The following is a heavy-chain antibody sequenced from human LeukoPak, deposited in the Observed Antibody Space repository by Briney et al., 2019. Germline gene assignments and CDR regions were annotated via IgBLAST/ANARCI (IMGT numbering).Heavy chain of an antibody. D-gene: IGHD2-2*01. CDR3: AKSSTSSSYYFDY. V-gene: IGHV3-23*01. CDR1: RFTFSSYA. J-gene: IGHJ4*02. Sequence: GGSLRLSCAASRFTFSSYALSGVRQAPGKGLEWVLAINGSGGSTYYADSVQGRFTISRDHSNNKLYLQMNSLRAEDTAVYYCAKSSTSSSYYFDYWGEGTLVTVSS. CDR2: INGSGGST.